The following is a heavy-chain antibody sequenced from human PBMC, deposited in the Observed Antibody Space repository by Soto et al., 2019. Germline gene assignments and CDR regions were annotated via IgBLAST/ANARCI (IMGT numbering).Heavy chain of an antibody. Sequence: PGGSLRLSCAASGFTFSSYAMSWVRQAPGKGLEWVSAISGSGGSTYYADSVKGRFTISRDNSKNTLYLQMNSLRAEDTAVYYCAKDYGPNYYDSSPFDYWGQGTLVTVSS. J-gene: IGHJ4*02. CDR2: ISGSGGST. D-gene: IGHD3-22*01. CDR3: AKDYGPNYYDSSPFDY. V-gene: IGHV3-23*01. CDR1: GFTFSSYA.